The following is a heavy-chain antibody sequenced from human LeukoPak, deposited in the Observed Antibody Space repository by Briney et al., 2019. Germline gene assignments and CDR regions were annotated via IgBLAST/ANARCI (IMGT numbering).Heavy chain of an antibody. J-gene: IGHJ5*02. V-gene: IGHV1-8*01. Sequence: GALVKVSCKASGYTFTSYDINWVRQATGQGLEWMGWMNPNSGNTGYAQKFQGRVTMTRNTSISTAYMELSSLRSEDTAVYYCARVPAARFKYNWFDPWGQGTLVTVSS. CDR1: GYTFTSYD. D-gene: IGHD2-2*01. CDR3: ARVPAARFKYNWFDP. CDR2: MNPNSGNT.